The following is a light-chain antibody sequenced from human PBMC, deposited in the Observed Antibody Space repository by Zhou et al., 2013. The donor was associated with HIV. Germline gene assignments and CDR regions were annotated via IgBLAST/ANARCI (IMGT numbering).Light chain of an antibody. Sequence: DIQMTQSPSTLSASVGDRVTMTCRATPAIDTYLAWYQQRPGKAPKLLIYGASTLQSGVPSRFSGSGSGTVFTLTIASLQREDFAIYYCHQTYSGHTFGPGTRLDVK. V-gene: IGKV1-39*01. CDR2: GAS. CDR1: PAIDTY. J-gene: IGKJ3*01. CDR3: HQTYSGHT.